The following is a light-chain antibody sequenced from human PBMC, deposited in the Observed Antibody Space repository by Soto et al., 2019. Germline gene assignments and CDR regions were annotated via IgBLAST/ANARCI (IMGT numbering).Light chain of an antibody. V-gene: IGKV3-15*01. CDR1: QSVGSN. J-gene: IGKJ2*01. CDR3: LLTHNTLIYT. CDR2: GAS. Sequence: EIVMTQSPVTLSVSPGARATLSCRASQSVGSNLAWYQQKPGQAPRLLIYGASTRATRIPARFSGSGSGTEFTLTINDLQPEDFGTYYCLLTHNTLIYTFGQGTKVDNK.